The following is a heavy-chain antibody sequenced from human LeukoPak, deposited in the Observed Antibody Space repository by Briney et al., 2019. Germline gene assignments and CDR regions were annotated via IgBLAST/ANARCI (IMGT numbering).Heavy chain of an antibody. CDR3: AKDRGTITSLLVLGVPGPAHPFDW. CDR1: GFTFNDYA. J-gene: IGHJ4*02. D-gene: IGHD5-12*01. Sequence: PGGSLRLSCAASGFTFNDYAMSWVRHAPGKGLEWVASIHHFGISTYYADSVKGRSTISRDNFRSTLYLEMNSLKVEDTATYYCAKDRGTITSLLVLGVPGPAHPFDWWGQGALVTVSS. CDR2: IHHFGIST. V-gene: IGHV3-23*01.